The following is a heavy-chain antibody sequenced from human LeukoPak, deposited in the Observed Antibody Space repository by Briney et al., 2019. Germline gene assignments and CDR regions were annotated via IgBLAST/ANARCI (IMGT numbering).Heavy chain of an antibody. CDR3: ARDTNPYGDYGEGSYYFDY. D-gene: IGHD4-17*01. Sequence: ASVKVSCKASGGTFSSYAISWVRQAPGQGLEWMVGIIPIFGTANYAQKFQGRVTITADESTSTAYMELSSLRSEDTAVYYCARDTNPYGDYGEGSYYFDYWGQGTLVTVSS. CDR1: GGTFSSYA. CDR2: IIPIFGTA. J-gene: IGHJ4*02. V-gene: IGHV1-69*13.